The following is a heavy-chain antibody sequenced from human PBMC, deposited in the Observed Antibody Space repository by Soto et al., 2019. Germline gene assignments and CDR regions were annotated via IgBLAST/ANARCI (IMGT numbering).Heavy chain of an antibody. J-gene: IGHJ4*02. D-gene: IGHD1-26*01. CDR3: AKDRFGIVGPVHH. Sequence: EVQLLESGGNLVQPGGSLRLSCAASGLIFSDYAMSWVRQAPGKGLEWVAWISGSGGDTFYADSVKGRFTISRDNSKNTRSLHMNSLRVDDTAVYFCAKDRFGIVGPVHHWGQGTLVTVSS. CDR2: ISGSGGDT. V-gene: IGHV3-23*01. CDR1: GLIFSDYA.